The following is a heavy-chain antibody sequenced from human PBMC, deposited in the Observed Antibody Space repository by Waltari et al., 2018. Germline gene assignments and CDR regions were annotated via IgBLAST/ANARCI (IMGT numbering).Heavy chain of an antibody. CDR2: IIPILGIA. CDR3: ARHVALYYFDY. CDR1: GGTFSSYT. V-gene: IGHV1-69*02. Sequence: QVQLVQSGAEVKKPGSSVKVSCKASGGTFSSYTISWVRQAPGQGLEWMGRIIPILGIANYAQKVQGRVTITADKSTSTAYMELSSLRSEDTAVYYCARHVALYYFDYWGQGTLVTVSS. J-gene: IGHJ4*02. D-gene: IGHD5-12*01.